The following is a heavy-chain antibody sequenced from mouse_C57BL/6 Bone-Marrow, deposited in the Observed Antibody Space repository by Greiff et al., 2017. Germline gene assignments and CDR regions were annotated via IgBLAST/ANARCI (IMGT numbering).Heavy chain of an antibody. J-gene: IGHJ2*01. Sequence: LQQSGPGILQPSQTLSLTCSFSGFSLSTFGMGVGWIRQPSGKGLEWLAHIWWDDDKYYNPALKRRLTISKDTSTNQVFLKVANVDTADTATYYCARIAQYEYEPPLDDWGQGTTLTVSS. D-gene: IGHD2-4*01. V-gene: IGHV8-8*01. CDR1: GFSLSTFGMG. CDR2: IWWDDDK. CDR3: ARIAQYEYEPPLDD.